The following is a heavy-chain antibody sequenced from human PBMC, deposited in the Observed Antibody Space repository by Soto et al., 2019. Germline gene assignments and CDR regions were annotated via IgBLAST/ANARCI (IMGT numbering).Heavy chain of an antibody. CDR2: ISGSGGCT. Sequence: PVGSLRLSCAASGFTFSSYAVSWVRQAPGKGLEWVSAISGSGGCTYFRDTVRGRFTISRDTSKNTLFLQMNSLRAEDTAVYYCAKDAISGDGGYCLYYFDSWGQGTLVTVSS. V-gene: IGHV3-23*01. J-gene: IGHJ4*02. CDR1: GFTFSSYA. D-gene: IGHD2-2*03. CDR3: AKDAISGDGGYCLYYFDS.